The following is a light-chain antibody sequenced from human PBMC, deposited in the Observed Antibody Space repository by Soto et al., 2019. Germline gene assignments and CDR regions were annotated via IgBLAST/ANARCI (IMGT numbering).Light chain of an antibody. V-gene: IGLV1-40*01. CDR2: GNS. CDR1: SSNIGAGYD. Sequence: VLTQPPSVSWAPGQRVTISCTGSSSNIGAGYDIHWYQQLPGTAPKLLIYGNSNRPSGVPDRFSGSKSGTSASLAITGLQAEDEADYYCQSYDSSLSGYVFGTGTKVTVL. J-gene: IGLJ1*01. CDR3: QSYDSSLSGYV.